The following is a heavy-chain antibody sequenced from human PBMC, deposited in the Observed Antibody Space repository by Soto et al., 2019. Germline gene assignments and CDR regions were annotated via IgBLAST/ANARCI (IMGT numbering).Heavy chain of an antibody. CDR2: ISGGGGST. V-gene: IGHV3-23*01. D-gene: IGHD3-22*01. J-gene: IGHJ4*02. CDR1: GFTLSSNA. CDR3: AKHGGSGYYYTDFGY. Sequence: LRRSCAPSGFTLSSNAMSWFRQTPGKGLEWVSSISGGGGSTDYADSAEGRFTISRDNSKNTLYLQMNSLRAEDTAIYYCAKHGGSGYYYTDFGYWGQGTLVTVSS.